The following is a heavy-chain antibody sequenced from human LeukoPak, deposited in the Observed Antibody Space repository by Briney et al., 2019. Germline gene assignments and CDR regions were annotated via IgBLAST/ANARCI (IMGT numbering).Heavy chain of an antibody. J-gene: IGHJ4*02. CDR3: AKTSRDGYNKYYFDY. Sequence: GESLRLSCAASGFTFSSYAMSWVRQAPGKGLEWVSAISGSGGSTYYADSVKGRFTISRDNSKNTLYLQMNSLRAEDTAVYYCAKTSRDGYNKYYFDYWGQGTLVTVSS. CDR2: ISGSGGST. CDR1: GFTFSSYA. D-gene: IGHD5-24*01. V-gene: IGHV3-23*01.